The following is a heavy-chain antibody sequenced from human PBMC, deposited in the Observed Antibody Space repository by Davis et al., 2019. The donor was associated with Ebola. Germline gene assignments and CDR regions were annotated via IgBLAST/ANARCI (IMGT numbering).Heavy chain of an antibody. CDR3: ARVLGADYYYYGMDV. D-gene: IGHD3-16*01. J-gene: IGHJ6*02. V-gene: IGHV3-7*03. CDR1: GFTFSSYW. CDR2: IKQDGSEK. Sequence: GESLKISCAASGFTFSSYWMSWVRQAPGKGLEWVANIKQDGSEKYYVDSVKGRFTISRDNAKNSLYLQMNSLRAEDTAVYYCARVLGADYYYYGMDVWGQGTTVTVSS.